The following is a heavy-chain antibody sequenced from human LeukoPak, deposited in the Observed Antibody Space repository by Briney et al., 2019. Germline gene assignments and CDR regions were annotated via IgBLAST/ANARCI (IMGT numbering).Heavy chain of an antibody. CDR1: GGSISSYY. J-gene: IGHJ6*03. CDR2: IYTSGST. CDR3: ARLNPRIAAAGSRYNHYYYYMDV. Sequence: SETLSLTCTVSGGSISSYYWSWIRQPPGKGLKWIGYIYTSGSTNYNPSLKSRVTISVDTSKNQFSLKLSSVTAADTAVYYCARLNPRIAAAGSRYNHYYYYMDVWGKGTTVTVSS. V-gene: IGHV4-4*09. D-gene: IGHD6-13*01.